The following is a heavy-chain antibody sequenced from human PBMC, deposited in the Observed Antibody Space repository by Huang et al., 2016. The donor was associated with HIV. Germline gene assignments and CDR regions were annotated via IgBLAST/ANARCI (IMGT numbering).Heavy chain of an antibody. V-gene: IGHV1-18*04. CDR1: GYKFHIYE. J-gene: IGHJ4*02. Sequence: QIHLVQSGPEVKQPGASVKVSCKASGYKFHIYEITGVRQTPGQGLEWMGWISGDNVSTRFAQKFQDRLTRTTDVSTSTAYLELRSLRLDDTAVYYCARTKGEFDFWGQGALVTVSS. CDR3: ARTKGEFDF. D-gene: IGHD3-16*01. CDR2: ISGDNVST.